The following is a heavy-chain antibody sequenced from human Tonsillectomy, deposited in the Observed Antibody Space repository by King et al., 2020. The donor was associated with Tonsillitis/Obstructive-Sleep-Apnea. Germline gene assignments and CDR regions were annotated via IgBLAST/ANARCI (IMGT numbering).Heavy chain of an antibody. CDR1: GFTVSSNY. D-gene: IGHD3-10*02. CDR2: ISGVGVT. CDR3: SARVQMFTTDNYYNDMDV. V-gene: IGHV3-53*04. Sequence: VQLVESGGGLVQPGGSLRLSCAASGFTVSSNYMSVVRPAPGKGLEWVSVISGVGVTSYADSVTGRFSLSRHSSLNTVSLQMSSLRAEDTAVYYCSARVQMFTTDNYYNDMDVWGKGTTVTVSS. J-gene: IGHJ6*03.